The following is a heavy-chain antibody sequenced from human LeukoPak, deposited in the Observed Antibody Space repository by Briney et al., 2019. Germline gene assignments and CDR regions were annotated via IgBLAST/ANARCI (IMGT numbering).Heavy chain of an antibody. J-gene: IGHJ5*02. CDR3: ARDPDSSSWYSAFFDP. Sequence: GGSLRLSCEASGFTFSNAWMSWVRQAPGKGLEWVGRIRSKTDGGTTDFAAPVKGRFTISRDGSKNTLYLQMNSLRAEDTAVYYCARDPDSSSWYSAFFDPWGQGTLVTVSS. CDR2: IRSKTDGGTT. V-gene: IGHV3-15*01. D-gene: IGHD6-13*01. CDR1: GFTFSNAW.